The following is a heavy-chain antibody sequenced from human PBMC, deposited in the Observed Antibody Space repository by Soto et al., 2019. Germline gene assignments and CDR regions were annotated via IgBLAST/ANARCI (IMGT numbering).Heavy chain of an antibody. Sequence: GGSLRLSCAASGFTFSSYGMHWVRQAPGKGLEWVAVIWYDGSNKYYADSVKGRFTISRDNSKNTLYLQMNSLRAEDTAVYYCARDSPYGDYSDALDIWGQGTMVTVSS. V-gene: IGHV3-33*01. CDR1: GFTFSSYG. D-gene: IGHD4-17*01. J-gene: IGHJ3*02. CDR2: IWYDGSNK. CDR3: ARDSPYGDYSDALDI.